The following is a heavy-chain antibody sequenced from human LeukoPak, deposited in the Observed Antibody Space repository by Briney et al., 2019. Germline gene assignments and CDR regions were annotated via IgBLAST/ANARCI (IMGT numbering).Heavy chain of an antibody. V-gene: IGHV1-3*01. Sequence: GASVKVSCKASGYTFTSYAMHWVRQAPGQRLEWMGWINDGNGNTKYSQKFQGRVTITRATSASTAYMELSSLRSEDTAVYYCARTRYSSGWYWLDYWGQGTLVTVSS. CDR1: GYTFTSYA. D-gene: IGHD6-19*01. CDR3: ARTRYSSGWYWLDY. CDR2: INDGNGNT. J-gene: IGHJ4*02.